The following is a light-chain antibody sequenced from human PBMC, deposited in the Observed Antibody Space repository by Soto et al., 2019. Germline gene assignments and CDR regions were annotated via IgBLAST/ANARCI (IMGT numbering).Light chain of an antibody. V-gene: IGKV3-11*01. CDR2: DAS. CDR3: QQRSSWPRT. J-gene: IGKJ1*01. CDR1: QGFNSF. Sequence: EIVLTQSPATLSLSPGERATLSCRASQGFNSFLAWYQQKPGQAPRLLIYDASNRATGIPARFSGSGSGTDFTLTLISLEPEDFAVYYFQQRSSWPRTFGQGTKVEIK.